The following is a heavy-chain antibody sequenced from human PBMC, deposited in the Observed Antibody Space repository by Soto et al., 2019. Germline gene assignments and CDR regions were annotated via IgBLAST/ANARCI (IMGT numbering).Heavy chain of an antibody. CDR2: IIPILGIA. Sequence: SVKVSCKASGGTFSSYTISWVRQAPGQGLEWMGRIIPILGIANYAQKFQGRVTITADKSTSTAYMELSSLRSEDTAVYYCASIGIGAANSGYDYNYWGQGTLVTVSS. CDR1: GGTFSSYT. D-gene: IGHD5-12*01. CDR3: ASIGIGAANSGYDYNY. J-gene: IGHJ4*02. V-gene: IGHV1-69*02.